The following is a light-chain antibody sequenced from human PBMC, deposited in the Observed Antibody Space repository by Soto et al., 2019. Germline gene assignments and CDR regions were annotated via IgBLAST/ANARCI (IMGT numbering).Light chain of an antibody. J-gene: IGKJ1*01. Sequence: DIPITQSPSTLSAHVGARVTLPCRASQSISSWLAWYQQKPGKAPKLLIYKASSLESGVPSRFSGSGSGTEFTLTISSLQSEDFTVYSCLQYHNLWAFGQGSKVDI. CDR2: KAS. CDR3: LQYHNLWA. CDR1: QSISSW. V-gene: IGKV1-5*03.